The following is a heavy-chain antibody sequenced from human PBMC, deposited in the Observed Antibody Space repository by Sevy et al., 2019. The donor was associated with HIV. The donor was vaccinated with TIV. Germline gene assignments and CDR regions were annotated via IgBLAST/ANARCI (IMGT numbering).Heavy chain of an antibody. CDR1: RFTFSYFG. CDR2: IRYDGTKK. D-gene: IGHD6-13*01. CDR3: AKNTAAAGAGGFDY. V-gene: IGHV3-30*02. Sequence: GGSLRLSCTASRFTFSYFGMHWVRQTPGKGLEWVAFIRYDGTKKYYADSVKGRFTISRDNSKNTVSLQMSSLRPEDTAVYYCAKNTAAAGAGGFDYWGQGTLVTVSS. J-gene: IGHJ4*02.